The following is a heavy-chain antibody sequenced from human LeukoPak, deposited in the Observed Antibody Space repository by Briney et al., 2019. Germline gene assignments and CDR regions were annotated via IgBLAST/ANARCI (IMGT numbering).Heavy chain of an antibody. CDR1: GFTFSSYW. CDR2: INSDGGGT. D-gene: IGHD3-9*01. CDR3: ARAGRGLRYFDWLTHDY. Sequence: GSLRLSCAASGFTFSSYWMHWVRQAPGKGLMWVSRINSDGGGTNYADSVKGRFTISRDNAKNTVYLQMNSLRAEDTAVYYCARAGRGLRYFDWLTHDYWGQGTLVTVSS. J-gene: IGHJ4*02. V-gene: IGHV3-74*01.